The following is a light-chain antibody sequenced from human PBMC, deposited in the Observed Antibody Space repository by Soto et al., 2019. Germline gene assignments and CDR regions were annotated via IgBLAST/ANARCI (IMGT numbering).Light chain of an antibody. J-gene: IGKJ4*01. Sequence: EIVLTQSPGTLSLSPGERATLSCRASQSVTSRYLVWYQQRPGQAPRLLIHDASRRATGIPDRFSGSGSGTDFTLTISSLEPEDFAVYYCQQRSNWPLTFGGGTKVDIK. CDR2: DAS. V-gene: IGKV3D-20*02. CDR1: QSVTSRY. CDR3: QQRSNWPLT.